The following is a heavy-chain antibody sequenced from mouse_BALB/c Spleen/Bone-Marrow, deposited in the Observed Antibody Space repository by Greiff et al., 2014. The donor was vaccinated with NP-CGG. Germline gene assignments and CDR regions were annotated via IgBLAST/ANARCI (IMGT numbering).Heavy chain of an antibody. V-gene: IGHV1-69*02. CDR1: GYTFTRYW. D-gene: IGHD2-1*01. J-gene: IGHJ3*01. CDR2: IDPSDSET. Sequence: QVQLQQSGAEVVKPGAPVKLSCKAPGYTFTRYWMHWVRQRPGRGLEWIGKIDPSDSETHYNHEFKDKATLTVDKSSSTAYIRLSSLTSEDSAVYFCARSGGNYVAWFVYWGQGTLVTVSP. CDR3: ARSGGNYVAWFVY.